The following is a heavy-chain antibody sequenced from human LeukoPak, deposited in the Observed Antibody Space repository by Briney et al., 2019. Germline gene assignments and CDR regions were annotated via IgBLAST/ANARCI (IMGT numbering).Heavy chain of an antibody. CDR3: AREIVSYYDSSREP. D-gene: IGHD3-22*01. Sequence: GGSLRLSCTASGFTFSNYWMTWVRVRQAPGKGLEWVSFISSTSSYIYYADSVKGRFTISRDNAKNSLYLQMNSLRAEDTAVYYCAREIVSYYDSSREPWGQGTLVTVSS. CDR2: ISSTSSYI. V-gene: IGHV3-21*01. J-gene: IGHJ5*02. CDR1: GFTFSNYW.